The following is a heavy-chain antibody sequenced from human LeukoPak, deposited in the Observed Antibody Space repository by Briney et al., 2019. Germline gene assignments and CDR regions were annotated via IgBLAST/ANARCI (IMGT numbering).Heavy chain of an antibody. CDR3: ARDARRAGDSPYYYHYVDV. D-gene: IGHD7-27*01. J-gene: IGHJ6*03. CDR2: IIPIFGTA. Sequence: SVKVSCKASGGTFSSYAISWVQQAPGQGLEWMGAIIPIFGTANYAQKFQGRVTITTDESASTASMELSSLRSEDTAVYYCARDARRAGDSPYYYHYVDVWGKGTTVTVSS. V-gene: IGHV1-69*05. CDR1: GGTFSSYA.